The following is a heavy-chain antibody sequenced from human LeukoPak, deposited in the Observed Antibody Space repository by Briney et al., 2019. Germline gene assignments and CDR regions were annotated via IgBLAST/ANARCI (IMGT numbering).Heavy chain of an antibody. V-gene: IGHV3-7*03. D-gene: IGHD6-19*01. CDR2: IRYDGSEK. CDR3: ARASGWNLAFDI. J-gene: IGHJ3*02. Sequence: GGSLRLSCEASGFTFNNYWMSWVRQAPGKGLEWVANIRYDGSEKYYVDSVKGRFTISRDNARNSLYLQMNSLRAEDTAVYYCARASGWNLAFDIWGQGTMVTVSS. CDR1: GFTFNNYW.